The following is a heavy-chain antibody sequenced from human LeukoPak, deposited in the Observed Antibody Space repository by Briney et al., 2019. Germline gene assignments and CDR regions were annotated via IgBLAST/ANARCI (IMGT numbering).Heavy chain of an antibody. V-gene: IGHV4-39*07. D-gene: IGHD3-22*01. CDR3: ASWATEITMIVGIQEQYYFDY. CDR2: IYYSGST. CDR1: GGSISSSSYY. J-gene: IGHJ4*02. Sequence: SETLSLTCTVPGGSISSSSYYWGWIRQPPGKGLEWIGSIYYSGSTYYNPSLKSRVTISVDTSKDQFSLKLSSVTAADTAVYYCASWATEITMIVGIQEQYYFDYWGQGTLVTVSS.